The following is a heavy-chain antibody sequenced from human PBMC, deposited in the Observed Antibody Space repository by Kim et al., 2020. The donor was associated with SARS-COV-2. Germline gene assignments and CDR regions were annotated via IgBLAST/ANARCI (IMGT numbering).Heavy chain of an antibody. D-gene: IGHD6-6*01. J-gene: IGHJ4*02. CDR1: GFSLSDYY. CDR2: IRSSGSPI. Sequence: WGSLRLSCAASGFSLSDYYMSWIHQAPGKGLEWVSYIRSSGSPIYFADSVKGRFTISRDNAKNSLLLQMNSLRGEDTAVYYCARTFYTTSSPILDYWGQGTPVTVSS. V-gene: IGHV3-11*01. CDR3: ARTFYTTSSPILDY.